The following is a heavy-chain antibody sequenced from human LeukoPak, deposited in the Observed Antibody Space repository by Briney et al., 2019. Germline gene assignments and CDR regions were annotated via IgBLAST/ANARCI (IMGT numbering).Heavy chain of an antibody. D-gene: IGHD3-22*01. CDR1: GGSISSYY. Sequence: PSETLSLTCTVSGGSISSYYWSWIRQPPGKGLEWIGYIYYSGSTNYNPSLKSRVTISVDTSKNQFSLTLNSVTAADTAIYYCARVGPYYYGWLDYWGQGTLVTVSS. J-gene: IGHJ4*02. CDR2: IYYSGST. CDR3: ARVGPYYYGWLDY. V-gene: IGHV4-59*12.